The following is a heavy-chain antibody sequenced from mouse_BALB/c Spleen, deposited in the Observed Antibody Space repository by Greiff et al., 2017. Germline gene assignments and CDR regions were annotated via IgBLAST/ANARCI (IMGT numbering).Heavy chain of an antibody. CDR1: GYTFTSYW. CDR2: IYPGDGDT. Sequence: QVQLQQSGAELARPGASVKLSCKASGYTFTSYWMQWVKQRPGQGLEWIGAIYPGDGDTRYTQKFKGKATLTADKSSSTAYMQLSSLASEDSAVYYCAREDYRYYAMDYWGQGTSVTVSS. V-gene: IGHV1-87*01. D-gene: IGHD2-14*01. J-gene: IGHJ4*01. CDR3: AREDYRYYAMDY.